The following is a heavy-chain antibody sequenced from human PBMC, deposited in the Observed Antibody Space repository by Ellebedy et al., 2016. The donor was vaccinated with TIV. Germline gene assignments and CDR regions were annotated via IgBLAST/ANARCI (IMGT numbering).Heavy chain of an antibody. J-gene: IGHJ6*02. CDR1: GLTFSTIA. D-gene: IGHD3-16*01. V-gene: IGHV3-30*02. CDR3: ARDWGWGMDV. Sequence: GESLKISCVASGLTFSTIAIHWVRQAPGQGLEWVAFIQTDGRTKYYADSVKGRFTTSRDNAKNTLYLQMNSLRAEDTAMYYCARDWGWGMDVWGQGTTVTVSS. CDR2: IQTDGRTK.